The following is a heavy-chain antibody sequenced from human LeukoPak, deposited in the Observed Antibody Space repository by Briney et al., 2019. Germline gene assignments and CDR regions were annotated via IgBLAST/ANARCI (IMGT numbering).Heavy chain of an antibody. CDR3: ARDQVSMVRGVPDY. CDR1: GYTFTSYG. Sequence: ASVNVSCKASGYTFTSYGISWVRQAPGQRLEWMGWISAYNGNTNYAQKLQGRVTMTTDTSTSTAYMELRSLRSDDTAVYYCARDQVSMVRGVPDYWGQGTLVTVSS. J-gene: IGHJ4*02. V-gene: IGHV1-18*04. CDR2: ISAYNGNT. D-gene: IGHD3-10*01.